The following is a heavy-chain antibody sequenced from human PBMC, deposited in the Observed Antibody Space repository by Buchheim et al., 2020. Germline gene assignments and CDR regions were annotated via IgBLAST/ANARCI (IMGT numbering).Heavy chain of an antibody. Sequence: QVQLQQWGAGLLKPSETLSLTCVVYGGSFSGYYWIWIRQAPGKGLEWIGEINDSGSFNYNPSLKSRVTISVDTSKNHFSLKLSSVTAADTAVYYCARVLGYDFWSGYFDYYYGMDVWGQGTT. V-gene: IGHV4-34*01. D-gene: IGHD3-3*01. CDR3: ARVLGYDFWSGYFDYYYGMDV. J-gene: IGHJ6*02. CDR2: INDSGSF. CDR1: GGSFSGYY.